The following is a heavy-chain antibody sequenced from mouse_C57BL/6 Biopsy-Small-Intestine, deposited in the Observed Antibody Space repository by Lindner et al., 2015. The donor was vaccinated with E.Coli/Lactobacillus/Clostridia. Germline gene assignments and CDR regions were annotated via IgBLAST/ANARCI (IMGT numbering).Heavy chain of an antibody. D-gene: IGHD1-1*01. J-gene: IGHJ1*01. Sequence: SVKVSCKASGGTFSSYSISWVRQAPGQGLEWMGGIIPLFATSNYAQKFQDRVTITADESTSTAYMELSSLRSEDTAVYYCATDDYADYVDDSGRINYGMDVWGQGTTVTVSS. CDR2: IIPLFATS. CDR3: ATDDYADYVDDSGRINYGMDV. V-gene: IGHV1S126*01. CDR1: GGTFSSYS.